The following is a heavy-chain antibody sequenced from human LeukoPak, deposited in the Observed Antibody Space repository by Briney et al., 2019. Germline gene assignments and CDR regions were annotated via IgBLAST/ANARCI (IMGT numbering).Heavy chain of an antibody. Sequence: GGSLRLSCAASGFTFDDYAMHWVRQAPGKGLEWVSLISWDGGSTYYADSVKGRFTISRDNSKSSLYLQMNSLRAEDTALYYCAKDIGIAAAGSPPDYWGQETLVTVSS. D-gene: IGHD6-13*01. CDR3: AKDIGIAAAGSPPDY. J-gene: IGHJ4*02. V-gene: IGHV3-43D*03. CDR2: ISWDGGST. CDR1: GFTFDDYA.